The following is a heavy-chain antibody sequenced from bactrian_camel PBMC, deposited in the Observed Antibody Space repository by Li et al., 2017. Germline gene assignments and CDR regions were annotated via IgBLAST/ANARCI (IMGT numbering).Heavy chain of an antibody. D-gene: IGHD4*01. CDR2: IYSDGSRT. CDR3: ATKKRGDLYFDL. V-gene: IGHV3S6*01. Sequence: HVQQVESGGGSVQTGGSLRLSCVSSGGPYAGHCMDWFRQAPGKGLEWVSSIYSDGSRTYYQDSVKGRFTISRDNSKGSVYLQMNSLRSEDTALYYCATKKRGDLYFDLWGPGTQVTVS. CDR1: GGPYAGHC. J-gene: IGHJ6*01.